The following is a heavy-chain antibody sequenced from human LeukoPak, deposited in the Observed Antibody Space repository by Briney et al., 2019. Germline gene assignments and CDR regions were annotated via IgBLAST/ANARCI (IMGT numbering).Heavy chain of an antibody. J-gene: IGHJ5*02. CDR3: ARDSSGWYRWFDP. V-gene: IGHV4-59*01. CDR2: IYYNGGT. CDR1: GGSISTYS. Sequence: SETLSLTCTVSGGSISTYSWSWIRQPPGKGLEWIGYIYYNGGTNYNPSLKSRVTISVDTSKNQFSLKLSSVTAADTAVYYCARDSSGWYRWFDPWGQGTLVTVSS. D-gene: IGHD6-19*01.